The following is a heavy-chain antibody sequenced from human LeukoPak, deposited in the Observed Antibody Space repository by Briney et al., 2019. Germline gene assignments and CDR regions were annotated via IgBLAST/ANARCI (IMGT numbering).Heavy chain of an antibody. Sequence: TGGSLRLSCAASGFTFSNYWMSWVRQVPGKGLEWVASIKEDGSEKYYVDSVKGRFSISRDNAKNSVYLQMKSLRAEDTAVFYCARVRGDIVVVTGAFEIWGQGTMVTVSS. CDR2: IKEDGSEK. CDR3: ARVRGDIVVVTGAFEI. CDR1: GFTFSNYW. V-gene: IGHV3-7*01. D-gene: IGHD2-21*02. J-gene: IGHJ3*02.